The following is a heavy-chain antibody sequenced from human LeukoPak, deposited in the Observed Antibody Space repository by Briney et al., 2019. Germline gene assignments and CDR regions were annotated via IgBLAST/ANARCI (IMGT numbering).Heavy chain of an antibody. CDR3: TKIEKTIVGMYPGLFLLNAFDV. V-gene: IGHV4-39*07. Sequence: RTSETLSLTCTVSGGSISTSGYYWGWIRQPPGKGLEYFASIDTGGNTYYNPSLNSRATISVDRSKNQFSLQLTSVTVADTGKYYCTKIEKTIVGMYPGLFLLNAFDVWGQGKMVIISS. D-gene: IGHD1-26*01. CDR1: GGSISTSGYY. J-gene: IGHJ3*01. CDR2: IDTGGNT.